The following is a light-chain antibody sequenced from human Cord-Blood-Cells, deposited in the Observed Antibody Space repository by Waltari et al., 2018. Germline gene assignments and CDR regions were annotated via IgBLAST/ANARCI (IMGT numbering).Light chain of an antibody. Sequence: QSALTQPASVAGPPAQSITISSTGTSSDVGGYNYVSWYQQHPGKAPKLMIYEVSNGPSGGSNRFSVSKSGNTASLTISGLQAEDEADYYCSSYTSSSTPVFGGGTKLTVL. CDR2: EVS. J-gene: IGLJ3*02. CDR3: SSYTSSSTPV. V-gene: IGLV2-14*01. CDR1: SSDVGGYNY.